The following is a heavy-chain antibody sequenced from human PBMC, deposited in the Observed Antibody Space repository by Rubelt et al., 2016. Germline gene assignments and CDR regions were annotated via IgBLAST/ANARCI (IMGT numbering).Heavy chain of an antibody. V-gene: IGHV1-2*06. J-gene: IGHJ5*02. D-gene: IGHD3-10*01. CDR2: INPNSGGT. CDR3: ARSSVTMVRGVIFWFDP. Sequence: APGQGLEWMGRINPNSGGTNYAQNFQGRVTMTRDTSISTAYMDLSRLRSDDTAVYYCARSSVTMVRGVIFWFDPWGQGTLVTVSS.